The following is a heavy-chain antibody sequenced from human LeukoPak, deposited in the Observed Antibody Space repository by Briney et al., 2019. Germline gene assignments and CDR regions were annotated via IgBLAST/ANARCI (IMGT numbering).Heavy chain of an antibody. J-gene: IGHJ4*02. D-gene: IGHD3-3*01. CDR3: AGGAPGYYDFWSGYYRSHFDY. V-gene: IGHV4-4*02. Sequence: SETLSLTCAVSGGSISSSNWWSWVRQPPGKGLEWIGEIYHSGSTNYNPSLKSRVTISVDKSKNQFSLKLSSVTAADTAVYYCAGGAPGYYDFWSGYYRSHFDYWGQGTLVTVSS. CDR1: GGSISSSNW. CDR2: IYHSGST.